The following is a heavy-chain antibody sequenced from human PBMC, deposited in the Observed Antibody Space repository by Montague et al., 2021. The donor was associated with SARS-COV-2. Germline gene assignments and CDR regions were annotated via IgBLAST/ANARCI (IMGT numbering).Heavy chain of an antibody. J-gene: IGHJ4*02. CDR1: GGSISSYY. V-gene: IGHV4-59*01. Sequence: SETLSLTCTVSGGSISSYYWSWIRQPPGKGLELIGYIYYSGSTNHNPSLKSRVTISVDTSKTQFSLMLSSVTAADTAVYYCARGGERSIVAGPLDYWGQGTLVTVSS. CDR2: IYYSGST. D-gene: IGHD3-16*01. CDR3: ARGGERSIVAGPLDY.